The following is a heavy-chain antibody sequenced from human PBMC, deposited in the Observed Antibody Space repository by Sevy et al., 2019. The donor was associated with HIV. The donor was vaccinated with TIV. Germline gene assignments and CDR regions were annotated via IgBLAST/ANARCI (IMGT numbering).Heavy chain of an antibody. J-gene: IGHJ3*02. CDR1: GGTFSSYA. Sequence: ASVKVSCKASGGTFSSYAISWVRQAPGQGLEWMGGIIPIFGTANYAQKFQGRVTITADKSTSTAYMELSSLRSEDTAVYYCARGMVAAIYAFYIWGQGTMVTVSS. CDR2: IIPIFGTA. V-gene: IGHV1-69*06. CDR3: ARGMVAAIYAFYI. D-gene: IGHD2-15*01.